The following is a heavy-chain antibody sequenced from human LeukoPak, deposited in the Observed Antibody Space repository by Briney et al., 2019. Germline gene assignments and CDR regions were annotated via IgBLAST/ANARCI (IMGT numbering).Heavy chain of an antibody. CDR1: GFTFSCCA. CDR2: ISYDGSNK. D-gene: IGHD3-10*01. V-gene: IGHV3-30-3*01. CDR3: AASYPDAFDI. J-gene: IGHJ3*02. Sequence: PGGSLRLSCAASGFTFSCCAIHWVRQAPGKGLEWVAVISYDGSNKYYADSVKGRFTISRDNSKNTLYLQMNSLRAEDTAVYYCAASYPDAFDIWGQGTMVTVSS.